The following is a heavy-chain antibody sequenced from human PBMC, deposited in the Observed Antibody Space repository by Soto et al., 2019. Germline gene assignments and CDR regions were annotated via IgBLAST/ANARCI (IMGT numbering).Heavy chain of an antibody. CDR2: IYYSGST. D-gene: IGHD3-3*01. V-gene: IGHV4-61*01. Sequence: SETLSLTCTVSGGSVSSGSYYWSWIRQPPGKGLEWIGYIYYSGSTNYNPSLKSRVTISVDTSKNQFSLKLNSVTAADTAVYYCARERRSGDYLDYWGQGTLVTVSS. CDR1: GGSVSSGSYY. CDR3: ARERRSGDYLDY. J-gene: IGHJ4*02.